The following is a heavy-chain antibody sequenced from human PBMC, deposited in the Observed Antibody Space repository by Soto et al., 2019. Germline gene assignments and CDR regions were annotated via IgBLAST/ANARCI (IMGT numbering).Heavy chain of an antibody. CDR3: AKDAYGPPTGGGFDY. Sequence: EGQLLESGGSLVQPGGSLRLSCAASGFTFSSYAMSWVRQAPGKGLEWVSAISGSGGSTYYADSVKGRFTISRDNSKNTLYLQMNSLRAEDTAVYYCAKDAYGPPTGGGFDYWGQGTLVTVSS. V-gene: IGHV3-23*01. CDR2: ISGSGGST. D-gene: IGHD3-16*01. CDR1: GFTFSSYA. J-gene: IGHJ4*02.